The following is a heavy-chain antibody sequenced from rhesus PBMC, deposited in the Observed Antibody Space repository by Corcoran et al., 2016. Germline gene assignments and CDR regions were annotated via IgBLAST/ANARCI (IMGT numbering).Heavy chain of an antibody. J-gene: IGHJ4*01. CDR3: ARYRPGCDY. D-gene: IGHD1-1-1*01. CDR2: ISGSSGST. V-gene: IGHV4-65*01. CDR1: GGSLSSSNW. Sequence: QVQLQESGPGLVQPSETLSLTSAVSGGSLSSSNWWSWIRQPPGKGLEWSGYISGSSGSTYYNPSLKSRVTISTDTSKNQFSLKLSSVTAADTAGYYCARYRPGCDYWGQGVLVTVSS.